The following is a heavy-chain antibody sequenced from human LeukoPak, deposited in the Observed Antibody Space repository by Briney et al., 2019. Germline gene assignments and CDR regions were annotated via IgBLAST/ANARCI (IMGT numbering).Heavy chain of an antibody. D-gene: IGHD6-13*01. CDR2: IYTSGST. CDR3: ARAKYSSSWYYFDY. J-gene: IGHJ4*02. V-gene: IGHV4-4*07. Sequence: SETLSLTCTVSGGSISSYYWSWIRQPAGKGLEWIARIYTSGSTNYNPSLKSRVTMSVDTSKNQFSLKLSSVTAADTAVYYCARAKYSSSWYYFDYWGQGTLVTVSS. CDR1: GGSISSYY.